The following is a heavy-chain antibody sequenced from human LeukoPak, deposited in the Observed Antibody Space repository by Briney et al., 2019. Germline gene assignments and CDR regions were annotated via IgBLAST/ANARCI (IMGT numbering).Heavy chain of an antibody. Sequence: SETLSLTCTVSGGSISSSSYYWGWIRQPPGKGLEWIGSIYYSGSTYYNPSLKSRVTISVDTSKNQFSLKLSSVTAADTAVYYCARDQHSYGPFGYWGQGTLVTVSS. J-gene: IGHJ4*02. CDR3: ARDQHSYGPFGY. CDR2: IYYSGST. D-gene: IGHD5-18*01. CDR1: GGSISSSSYY. V-gene: IGHV4-39*07.